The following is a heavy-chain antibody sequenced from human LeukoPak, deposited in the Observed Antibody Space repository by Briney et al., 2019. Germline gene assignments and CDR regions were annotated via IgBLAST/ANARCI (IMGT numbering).Heavy chain of an antibody. J-gene: IGHJ3*02. CDR1: GGPISRYY. V-gene: IGHV4-4*07. D-gene: IGHD3-22*01. CDR3: AREGYYDSSGYYEI. Sequence: SETLSLTCTVSGGPISRYYWSWIRQPAGKGLEWIGRIYTSGSTNYNPSLKSRVTMSADTSKNQFSLKLSSVTAADTAVYYCAREGYYDSSGYYEIWGQGTMVTVSS. CDR2: IYTSGST.